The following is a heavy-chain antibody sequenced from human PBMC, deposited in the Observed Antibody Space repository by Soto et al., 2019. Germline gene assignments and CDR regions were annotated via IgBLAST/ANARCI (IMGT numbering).Heavy chain of an antibody. CDR1: GGSISSWY. V-gene: IGHV4-59*01. CDR3: ARATKWRVDY. D-gene: IGHD1-26*01. Sequence: SQTLSLTCTVSGGSISSWYCSWIRQPPGKGLEWLGYIYYSGSNNCTPSLKSRVTISVDTSKNQFSLKLSSVTAADPAVYYCARATKWRVDYWGQGTLVTVS. J-gene: IGHJ4*02. CDR2: IYYSGSN.